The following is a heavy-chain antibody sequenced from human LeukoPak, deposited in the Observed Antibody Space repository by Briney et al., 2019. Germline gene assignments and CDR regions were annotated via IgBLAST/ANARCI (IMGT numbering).Heavy chain of an antibody. V-gene: IGHV4-38-2*02. CDR1: GYSISSGFY. CDR3: AMTSDGTYYYDSSGSADAFDI. Sequence: PSETLSLTCTVSGYSISSGFYWGWIRQPPGKGLEWIGSIYHSGSTYYNPSLKSRVTISVDTSKNQFSLKLSSVTAADTAVYYCAMTSDGTYYYDSSGSADAFDIWGQGTMVTVSS. D-gene: IGHD3-22*01. CDR2: IYHSGST. J-gene: IGHJ3*02.